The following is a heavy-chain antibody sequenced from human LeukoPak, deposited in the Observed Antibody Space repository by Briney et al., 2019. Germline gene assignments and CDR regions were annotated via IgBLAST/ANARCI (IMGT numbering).Heavy chain of an antibody. CDR2: ISSSSSYI. D-gene: IGHD3-10*01. J-gene: IGHJ4*02. CDR3: AKARAVRGVMIDY. CDR1: GFTFSSYS. Sequence: GGSLRLSCAASGFTFSSYSMNWVRQAPGKGLEWVSSISSSSSYIYYADSVKGRFTISRDNAKNSLYLQMNSLRAEDTAVYYCAKARAVRGVMIDYWGQGTLVTVSS. V-gene: IGHV3-21*04.